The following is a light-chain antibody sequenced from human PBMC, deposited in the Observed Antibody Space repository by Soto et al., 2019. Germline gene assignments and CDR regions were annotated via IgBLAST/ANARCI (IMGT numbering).Light chain of an antibody. CDR3: QQSYRTPKT. V-gene: IGKV1-39*01. J-gene: IGKJ1*01. CDR2: AAS. CDR1: QSISSY. Sequence: DIQMTQSPSSLSASVGDRVTITCRASQSISSYLNWYQQKPGKAPKLLIYAASSLQSGVPSRFSGSGSGTDFTLTISSLQREDFATYYCQQSYRTPKTFGQGTKVDIK.